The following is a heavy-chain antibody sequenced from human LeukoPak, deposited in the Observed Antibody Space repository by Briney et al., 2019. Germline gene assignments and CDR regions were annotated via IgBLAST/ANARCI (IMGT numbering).Heavy chain of an antibody. V-gene: IGHV3-74*01. D-gene: IGHD3-22*01. Sequence: GGSLRLSCAASGFTFSGYWMHWVRQAPGKGLVWVSRTNRDDSDTSYADSVKGRFTISRDKAKSSLYLQMNSLRVEDTAVYYCARSANYFDTSGQDYWGQGTLVTVSS. J-gene: IGHJ4*02. CDR2: TNRDDSDT. CDR1: GFTFSGYW. CDR3: ARSANYFDTSGQDY.